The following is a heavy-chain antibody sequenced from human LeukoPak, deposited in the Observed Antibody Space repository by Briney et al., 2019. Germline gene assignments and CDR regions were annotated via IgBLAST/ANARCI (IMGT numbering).Heavy chain of an antibody. V-gene: IGHV4-59*01. Sequence: PSETLSLTCTVSGGSISSYYWSWIRQPPGKGLEWIGYIYYSGSTNYNPSLKSRVTISVDTSKNQFSLKLSSVTAAGTAVYYCARDNYYDSSGQGVPHNWFDPWGQGTLVTVSS. CDR2: IYYSGST. D-gene: IGHD3-22*01. CDR1: GGSISSYY. J-gene: IGHJ5*02. CDR3: ARDNYYDSSGQGVPHNWFDP.